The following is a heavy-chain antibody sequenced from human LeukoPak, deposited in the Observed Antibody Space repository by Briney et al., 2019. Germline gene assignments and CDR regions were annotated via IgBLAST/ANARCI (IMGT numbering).Heavy chain of an antibody. CDR2: ISSGSSYI. V-gene: IGHV3-21*01. Sequence: GGSLRLSCAASGFTFSSYSMNWVRQAPGKGLEWVSSISSGSSYIFYADSVKGRFTISRDNAKNSLYLQMNSLRAEDTAVYYCVREIFYMTGGGFDIWGQGTMVTVSS. D-gene: IGHD3-3*01. CDR1: GFTFSSYS. J-gene: IGHJ3*02. CDR3: VREIFYMTGGGFDI.